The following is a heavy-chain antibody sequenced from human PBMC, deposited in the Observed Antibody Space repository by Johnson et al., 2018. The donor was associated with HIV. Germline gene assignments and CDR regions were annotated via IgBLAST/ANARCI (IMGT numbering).Heavy chain of an antibody. J-gene: IGHJ3*02. CDR1: GFTFSSFA. V-gene: IGHV3-30*04. Sequence: QVQLVESGGGLVQPGRSLRLSCAASGFTFSSFALHWVRQAPGKGLEWVALISYDGSNKYYADSVQGRFTISRDNSKNTLYLQMNSLRAEDTAVYYGARDRAAAGTDALDIWGQGTMVTVSS. D-gene: IGHD6-13*01. CDR3: ARDRAAAGTDALDI. CDR2: ISYDGSNK.